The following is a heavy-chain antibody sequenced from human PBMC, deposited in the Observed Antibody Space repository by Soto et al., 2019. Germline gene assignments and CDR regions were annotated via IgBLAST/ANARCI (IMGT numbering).Heavy chain of an antibody. D-gene: IGHD5-12*01. CDR3: AGEGAGVDSGYDSDWFDP. CDR1: GGTFSSYA. J-gene: IGHJ5*02. Sequence: QVQLVQSGAEVKKPGSSVKVSCKASGGTFSSYAISWVRQAPGQVLEWMGGIIPIFGTANYAQKFQGRVTITADESTSTAYMELSSLRSEDTAVYYCAGEGAGVDSGYDSDWFDPWGQGTLVTVSS. CDR2: IIPIFGTA. V-gene: IGHV1-69*12.